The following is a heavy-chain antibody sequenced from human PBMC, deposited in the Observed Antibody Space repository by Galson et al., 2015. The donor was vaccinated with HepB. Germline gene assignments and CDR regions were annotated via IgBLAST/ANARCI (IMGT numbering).Heavy chain of an antibody. Sequence: SLRLSCATSGFTFDDYAMHWVRQPPGKGLEWVSGIDWIGDRTGYADSVKGRFTISRDNAKKSLYLQMNSLRPEGTASYYCTRQGAYFDSSGRRNYHYYGLDAWGQGTTVTVSS. V-gene: IGHV3-9*01. CDR1: GFTFDDYA. CDR2: IDWIGDRT. CDR3: TRQGAYFDSSGRRNYHYYGLDA. D-gene: IGHD2-21*01. J-gene: IGHJ6*02.